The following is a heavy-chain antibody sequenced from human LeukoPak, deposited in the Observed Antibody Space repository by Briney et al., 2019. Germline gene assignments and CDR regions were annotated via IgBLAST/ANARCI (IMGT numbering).Heavy chain of an antibody. CDR1: GFTFSRYG. Sequence: QAGGSLRLSCAASGFTFSRYGMPWVRQAPGKGLEWVAFIRYDESEKHYADSVKGRFTICRDTSKSTLYLQMSSLRVEDTALYYCARVRIELDDDAVDIWGQGTMVTVSS. CDR2: IRYDESEK. J-gene: IGHJ3*02. V-gene: IGHV3-30*02. CDR3: ARVRIELDDDAVDI. D-gene: IGHD5-12*01.